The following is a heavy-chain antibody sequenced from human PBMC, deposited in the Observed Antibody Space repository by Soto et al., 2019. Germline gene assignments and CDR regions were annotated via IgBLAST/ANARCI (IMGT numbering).Heavy chain of an antibody. CDR1: GFTFSIYN. CDR2: ITGSGDYT. CDR3: ARRITSTFDY. J-gene: IGHJ4*02. Sequence: EVQLLESGGGLVQPGGSLRLSCVASGFTFSIYNMNWVRQAPGKGLEWVSVITGSGDYTNYADSVKGRFTIFRDNSKNTWNLQMNSLRAEDTAVYCCARRITSTFDYWGQGTLVTVSS. V-gene: IGHV3-23*01. D-gene: IGHD1-20*01.